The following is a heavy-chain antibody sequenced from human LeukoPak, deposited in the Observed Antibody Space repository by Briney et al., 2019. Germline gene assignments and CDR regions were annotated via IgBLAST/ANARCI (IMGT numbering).Heavy chain of an antibody. CDR3: ASGIPGPGGHYFDY. J-gene: IGHJ4*02. CDR2: INPNSGGT. D-gene: IGHD1-14*01. CDR1: GYTFTAYY. Sequence: GASVKVSCKASGYTFTAYYMHWVRQAPGQGLEWMGWINPNSGGTNYAQKFQGRVTMTRDTSISTAYLELSSLRSDDTAVYYCASGIPGPGGHYFDYWGQGTLVTVSS. V-gene: IGHV1-2*02.